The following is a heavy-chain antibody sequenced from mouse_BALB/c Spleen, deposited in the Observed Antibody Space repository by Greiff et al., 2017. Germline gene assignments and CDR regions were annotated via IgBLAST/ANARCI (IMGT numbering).Heavy chain of an antibody. CDR1: GFTFSSYA. Sequence: EVQVVESGGGLVKPGGSLKLSCAASGFTFSSYAMSWVRQTPEKRLEWVASISSGGSTYYPDSVKGRFTISRDNARNILYLQMSSLRSEDTAMYYCAREITTVVEGAWFAYWGQGTLVTVSA. V-gene: IGHV5-6-5*01. J-gene: IGHJ3*01. CDR3: AREITTVVEGAWFAY. CDR2: ISSGGST. D-gene: IGHD1-1*01.